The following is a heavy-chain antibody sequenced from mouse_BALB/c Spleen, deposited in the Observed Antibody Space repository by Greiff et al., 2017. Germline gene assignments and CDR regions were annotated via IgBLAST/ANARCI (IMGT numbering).Heavy chain of an antibody. D-gene: IGHD1-1*01. V-gene: IGHV2-9*02. CDR1: GFSLTSYG. CDR2: IWAGGST. J-gene: IGHJ4*01. Sequence: QVQLQQSGPGLVAPSQSLSITCTVSGFSLTSYGVHWVRQPPGKGLEWLGVIWAGGSTNYNSALMSRLSISKDNSKSQVFLKMNSLQTDDTAMYYCARFYYYGSSPYAMDYWGQGTSVTVSS. CDR3: ARFYYYGSSPYAMDY.